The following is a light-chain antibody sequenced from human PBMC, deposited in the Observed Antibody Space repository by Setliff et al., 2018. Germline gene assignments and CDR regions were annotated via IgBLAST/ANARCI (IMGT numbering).Light chain of an antibody. CDR3: SSYTSSSTLYV. CDR1: SSDVGGYNY. Sequence: ALTQHPSASGSPGQSVTISCTGTSSDVGGYNYVSWYQQLPGKAPKLMIYEVSKRPSGVPDRFSGSKSGNTASLTVSGLQAEDEADYYCSSYTSSSTLYVFGTVTKVTVL. V-gene: IGLV2-8*01. CDR2: EVS. J-gene: IGLJ1*01.